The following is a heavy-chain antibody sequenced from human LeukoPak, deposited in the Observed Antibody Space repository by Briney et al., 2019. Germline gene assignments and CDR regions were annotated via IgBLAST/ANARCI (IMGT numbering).Heavy chain of an antibody. CDR3: ARDRGSGWSLDAFDI. CDR1: GFTVSNNY. J-gene: IGHJ3*02. D-gene: IGHD6-19*01. Sequence: GGSLRLSCASSGFTVSNNYMSWVRQAPGKGLEWVSVVYSGDTTYYADSVKGRFTISRDNSKNTLYLQMNSLRAEDTAVYYCARDRGSGWSLDAFDIWGQGTMVTVSS. V-gene: IGHV3-53*01. CDR2: VYSGDTT.